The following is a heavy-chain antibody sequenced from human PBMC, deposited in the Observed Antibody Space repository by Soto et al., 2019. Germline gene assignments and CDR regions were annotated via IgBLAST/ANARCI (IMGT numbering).Heavy chain of an antibody. V-gene: IGHV3-7*01. D-gene: IGHD5-12*01. Sequence: EVQLVASGGGLVQPGGSLRISCAASGFTFSNYWMSWVRQAPGKGLEWVANIKQDGTEKNYVDSVRGRFTISRDNAKNSLDLQMNSLTAEDTAVYYCASVAIWGQGTLVTVSS. CDR2: IKQDGTEK. CDR3: ASVAI. CDR1: GFTFSNYW. J-gene: IGHJ4*02.